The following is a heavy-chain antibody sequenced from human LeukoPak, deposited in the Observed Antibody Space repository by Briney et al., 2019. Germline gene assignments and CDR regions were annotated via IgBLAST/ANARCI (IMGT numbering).Heavy chain of an antibody. Sequence: ASVKVSCKASGYTFTSYDINWVRQATGQGLEWMGWMNPNSGNTGYAQKFQGRVTMTRNTSISTAYMELSSLRSEDTAEYYCAREGRFLEAFDPWGQGTLVTVSS. D-gene: IGHD3-3*01. CDR1: GYTFTSYD. CDR2: MNPNSGNT. J-gene: IGHJ5*02. V-gene: IGHV1-8*01. CDR3: AREGRFLEAFDP.